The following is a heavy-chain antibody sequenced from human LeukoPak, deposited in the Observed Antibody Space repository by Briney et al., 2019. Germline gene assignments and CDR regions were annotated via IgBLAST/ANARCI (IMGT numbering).Heavy chain of an antibody. Sequence: SETLSLTCTVSGYSISSGYYWGWIRQPPGKGLEWIGSIYHSGSTYYNPSLKSRVTISVDTSKNQFSLKLSSVTAADTAVYYCARHVPVGATDNFDYWGQGTLVTVSS. J-gene: IGHJ4*02. CDR2: IYHSGST. D-gene: IGHD1-26*01. CDR1: GYSISSGYY. V-gene: IGHV4-38-2*02. CDR3: ARHVPVGATDNFDY.